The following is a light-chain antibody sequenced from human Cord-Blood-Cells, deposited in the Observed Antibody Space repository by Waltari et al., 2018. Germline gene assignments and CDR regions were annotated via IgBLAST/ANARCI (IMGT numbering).Light chain of an antibody. CDR2: WAS. CDR1: SSVLYSSNNKNY. V-gene: IGKV4-1*01. J-gene: IGKJ2*01. CDR3: QQYYSTPYT. Sequence: EIVMTQSPVSLAASLGERATITCKSSSSVLYSSNNKNYLAWYQQKPGQPPKLLIYWASTRESGVPDRFSGSGSGTDFTLTISSLQAEDVAVYYCQQYYSTPYTFGQGTKLEIK.